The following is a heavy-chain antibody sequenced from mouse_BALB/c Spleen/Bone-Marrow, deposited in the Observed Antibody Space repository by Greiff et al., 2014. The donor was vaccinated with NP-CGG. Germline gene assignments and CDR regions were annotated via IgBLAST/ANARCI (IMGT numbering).Heavy chain of an antibody. CDR2: IWGDGST. CDR1: GFSLTGYG. J-gene: IGHJ4*01. Sequence: QVQLKESGPGLVAPSQSLSITCTVSGFSLTGYGVNWVRQPPGKGLEWLGMIWGDGSTDYNSAIKYRLSISKDNSKSQVFLKMNTLQTHDTARYYCARERCYYSYYAMDYWGQGTSVTVSS. CDR3: ARERCYYSYYAMDY. V-gene: IGHV2-6-7*01. D-gene: IGHD2-3*01.